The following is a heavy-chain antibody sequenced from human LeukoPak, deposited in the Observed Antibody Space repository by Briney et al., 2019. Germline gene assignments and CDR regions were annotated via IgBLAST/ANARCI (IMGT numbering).Heavy chain of an antibody. J-gene: IGHJ4*02. D-gene: IGHD3-16*02. Sequence: PGGSLRLSCAASGFTFSSYWMHWVRQAPGKGLVWVSRINSDGSSTSYADSVKGRFTISRDNAKNTLYLQMNSLRAEDTAVYYCARDLYYDYVWGSYRSGDYWGQGTLVTVSS. CDR1: GFTFSSYW. V-gene: IGHV3-74*01. CDR2: INSDGSST. CDR3: ARDLYYDYVWGSYRSGDY.